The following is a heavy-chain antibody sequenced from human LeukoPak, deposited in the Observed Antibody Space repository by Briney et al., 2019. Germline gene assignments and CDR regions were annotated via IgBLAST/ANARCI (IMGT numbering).Heavy chain of an antibody. CDR2: IPSSGPIT. J-gene: IGHJ4*02. CDR1: GFTFSSYA. Sequence: QPGGSLRLSCAASGFTFSSYAMSWVRQAPGKGLEWVSGIPSSGPITYYADSVEGRFTISRDNSKNTLYLQMNSLRAEDTAVYYCAKDLSGYERPTSSPIDYWGQGTLVTVSS. D-gene: IGHD5-12*01. CDR3: AKDLSGYERPTSSPIDY. V-gene: IGHV3-23*01.